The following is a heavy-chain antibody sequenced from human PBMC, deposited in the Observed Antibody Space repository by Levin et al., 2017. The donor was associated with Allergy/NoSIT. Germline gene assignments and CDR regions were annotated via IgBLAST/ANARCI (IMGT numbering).Heavy chain of an antibody. J-gene: IGHJ4*02. D-gene: IGHD6-25*01. CDR1: GLTVSSNS. CDR3: ASNTDNFHTSGYSLVH. V-gene: IGHV3-53*01. CDR2: IYSGGTT. Sequence: GGSLRLSCAASGLTVSSNSMSWVRQAPGKGLEWASVIYSGGTTSYADSVKGRFTISRDSSTNTVYLQMNSLRAEDTAVYYCASNTDNFHTSGYSLVHWGQGTPVTVSS.